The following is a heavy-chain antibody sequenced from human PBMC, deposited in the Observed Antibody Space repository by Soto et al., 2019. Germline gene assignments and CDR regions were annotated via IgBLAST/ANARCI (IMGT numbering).Heavy chain of an antibody. CDR3: ARDSGSGVTTVTTSASYYGMDV. J-gene: IGHJ6*02. CDR2: INPNSGGT. D-gene: IGHD4-17*01. CDR1: GYTFTGYY. V-gene: IGHV1-2*02. Sequence: ASVKVSCKASGYTFTGYYMHWVRQAPGQGLEWMGWINPNSGGTNYAQKFQGRVTMTRDTSISTAYMELSRLRSDDTAVYYCARDSGSGVTTVTTSASYYGMDVWGQGTTVTVSS.